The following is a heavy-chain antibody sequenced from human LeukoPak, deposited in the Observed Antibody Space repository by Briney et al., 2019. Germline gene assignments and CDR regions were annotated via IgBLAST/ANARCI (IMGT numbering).Heavy chain of an antibody. Sequence: ASAKVSCKASLYTFTSYDINWVRQAPGQGLERMGWMNSKCGNTGYAQKFQGRVTMTRNTSISTAYMELSSLRSEDTAVYYCARADDFWSGYPVYWGQGTLVTVSS. CDR3: ARADDFWSGYPVY. D-gene: IGHD3-3*01. V-gene: IGHV1-8*01. CDR2: MNSKCGNT. CDR1: LYTFTSYD. J-gene: IGHJ4*02.